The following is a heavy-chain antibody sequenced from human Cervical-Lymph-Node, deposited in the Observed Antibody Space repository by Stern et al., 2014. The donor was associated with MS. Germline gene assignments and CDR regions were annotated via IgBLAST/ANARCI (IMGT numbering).Heavy chain of an antibody. J-gene: IGHJ6*02. D-gene: IGHD4-17*01. Sequence: VQLVQSGAEVKKPGSSVKVSCKVSGGTFSSQAINWVRQAPGQGLEWVGGIIPIFGTPNYAPKVQDRVTITADESTSTAYMDLSSLRSEDTAVYYCATPTTVTVGSMDVWGQGTTVTVSS. V-gene: IGHV1-69*01. CDR3: ATPTTVTVGSMDV. CDR2: IIPIFGTP. CDR1: GGTFSSQA.